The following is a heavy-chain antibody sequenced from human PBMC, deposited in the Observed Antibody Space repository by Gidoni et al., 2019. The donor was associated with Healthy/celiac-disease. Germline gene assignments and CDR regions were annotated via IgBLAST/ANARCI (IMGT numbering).Heavy chain of an antibody. J-gene: IGHJ4*02. CDR1: GFTFLNAW. CDR2: IKSKTDGGTT. Sequence: VHLVEAGVGLSQPGGSLRLSCSASGFTFLNAWMCGVRQAPGKGLEWVGSIKSKTDGGTTDYAAPVKGRFTISRDESKNTRYLQMNSLKTEDTAVYYCRKAAFRDYWGQGTLVTVSS. V-gene: IGHV3-15*01. D-gene: IGHD6-13*01. CDR3: RKAAFRDY.